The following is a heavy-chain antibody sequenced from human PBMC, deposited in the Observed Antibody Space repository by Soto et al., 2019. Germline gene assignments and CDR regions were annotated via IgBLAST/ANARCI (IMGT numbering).Heavy chain of an antibody. V-gene: IGHV1-46*01. CDR2: INAGGGYT. J-gene: IGHJ4*01. D-gene: IGHD7-27*01. Sequence: ASVKVSCKASGYIFTNYYIHWVRQAPGQGLEWMGTINAGGGYTTYAQRFQGRVTITRDTSASTAYMELSSLRSEDTAVYYCASSLLGTSPNYWGRG. CDR1: GYIFTNYY. CDR3: ASSLLGTSPNY.